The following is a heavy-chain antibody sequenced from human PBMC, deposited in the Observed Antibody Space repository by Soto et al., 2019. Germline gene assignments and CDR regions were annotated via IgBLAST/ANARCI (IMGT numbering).Heavy chain of an antibody. CDR2: IYHSGST. CDR1: GYSISSGYY. Sequence: SETLSLTCAVSGYSISSGYYWGWIRQPPGKGLEWIGSIYHSGSTYYNPSLKSRVTISVDTSKNQFSLKLSSVTAADTAVYYCARVQGGCTSGVCYKHAFDIWGQGTMVTVSS. CDR3: ARVQGGCTSGVCYKHAFDI. J-gene: IGHJ3*02. V-gene: IGHV4-38-2*01. D-gene: IGHD2-8*01.